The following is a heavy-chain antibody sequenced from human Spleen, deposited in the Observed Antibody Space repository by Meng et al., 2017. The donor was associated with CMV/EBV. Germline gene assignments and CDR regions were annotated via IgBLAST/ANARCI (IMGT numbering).Heavy chain of an antibody. CDR1: GGSFSGYY. J-gene: IGHJ6*02. CDR3: ARLTTKGYYYSYGMDV. Sequence: SETLSLTCAVHGGSFSGYYWSWIRQPPGKGLEWIEEINHSGSTNYNPSLKSRVTISVDTSKNQFSLKLSSVTAADTAVYYCARLTTKGYYYSYGMDVWGQGTTVTVSS. D-gene: IGHD4-17*01. V-gene: IGHV4-34*01. CDR2: INHSGST.